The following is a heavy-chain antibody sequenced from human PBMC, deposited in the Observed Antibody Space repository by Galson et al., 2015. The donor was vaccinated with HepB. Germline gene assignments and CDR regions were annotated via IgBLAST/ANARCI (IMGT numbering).Heavy chain of an antibody. J-gene: IGHJ3*02. CDR3: AHSLQLFSDAFDI. Sequence: PALVKPTQTLTLTCTFSGFSLGTTGVGVGWIRQPPGKALEWLALIYWDDEKRYSPSLKNRVTITKDTSKDQVVLTLTNMDHTDTATYYCAHSLQLFSDAFDIWGQGTVVTVSS. V-gene: IGHV2-5*02. D-gene: IGHD1-1*01. CDR1: GFSLGTTGVG. CDR2: IYWDDEK.